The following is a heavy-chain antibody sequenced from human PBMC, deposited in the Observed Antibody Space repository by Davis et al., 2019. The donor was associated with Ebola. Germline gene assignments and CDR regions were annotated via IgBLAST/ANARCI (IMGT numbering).Heavy chain of an antibody. CDR2: IYQSGRT. Sequence: MPSETLSLTCTVSGYSISRGYFWGWIRPPPGQGLQWIGNIYQSGRTYYNPSLKSRIAMSVDTSENQFSLKLSSVTAADTAVYYCATHSSSWPYWGQGTLVTVSS. J-gene: IGHJ4*02. CDR3: ATHSSSWPY. CDR1: GYSISRGYF. V-gene: IGHV4-38-2*02. D-gene: IGHD6-13*01.